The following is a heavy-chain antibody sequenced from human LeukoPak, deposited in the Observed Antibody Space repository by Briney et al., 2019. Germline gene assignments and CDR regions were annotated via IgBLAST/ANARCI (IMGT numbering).Heavy chain of an antibody. CDR1: GGSISNTNW. J-gene: IGHJ4*02. CDR2: ISLTGLT. CDR3: SRESGAFSPFGY. D-gene: IGHD1-26*01. Sequence: TSETLSLTCGVSGGSISNTNWWSWVRQPPGQGLEWIGEISLTGLTHYNPSLESRVTVSLDKSNNQLSLNLTSVTAADTAVYYCSRESGAFSPFGYWGQGTLVTVSS. V-gene: IGHV4-4*02.